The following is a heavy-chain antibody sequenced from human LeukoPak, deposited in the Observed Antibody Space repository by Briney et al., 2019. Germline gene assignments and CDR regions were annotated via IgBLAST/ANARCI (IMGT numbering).Heavy chain of an antibody. CDR1: GLTVSNNY. J-gene: IGHJ6*03. Sequence: GGSLRLSCEASGLTVSNNYMSWVRQAPGKGLEWVSILYGGGSTYYADSVKGRFTISRDNSKNTLYLQMNSLRAEDTAVYYCAKALQLERRGYYYYMDVWGKGTTVTVSS. D-gene: IGHD1-1*01. CDR2: LYGGGST. V-gene: IGHV3-53*01. CDR3: AKALQLERRGYYYYMDV.